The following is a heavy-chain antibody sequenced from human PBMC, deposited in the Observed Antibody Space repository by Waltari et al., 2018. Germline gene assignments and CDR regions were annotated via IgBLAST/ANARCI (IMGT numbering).Heavy chain of an antibody. CDR2: INHSGST. V-gene: IGHV4-34*01. D-gene: IGHD3-3*01. CDR3: ARGLPYYDFWSGYSPRYFQH. CDR1: GGSFSGYY. J-gene: IGHJ1*01. Sequence: QVQLQQWGAGLLKPSETLSLTCAVYGGSFSGYYLSWIRQPPGQGLEWIGEINHSGSTNYNPSLKSRVTISVDTSKNQFSLKLSSVTAADTAVYYCARGLPYYDFWSGYSPRYFQHWGQGTLVTVSS.